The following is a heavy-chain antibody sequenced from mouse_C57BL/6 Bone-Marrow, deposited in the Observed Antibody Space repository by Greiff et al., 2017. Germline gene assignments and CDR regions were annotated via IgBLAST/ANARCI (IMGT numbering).Heavy chain of an antibody. CDR1: GYTFTSYW. CDR3: ARGDYYGSSLWYFDV. CDR2: IHPNSGST. V-gene: IGHV1-64*01. Sequence: QVQLQQPGAELVKPGASVKLSCKASGYTFTSYWMHWVKQRPGQGLEWIGMIHPNSGSTNYNEKFKSKATLTVDKSSSTADMQISSLTSEDSAVYYCARGDYYGSSLWYFDVWGTGTTVTVSS. D-gene: IGHD1-1*01. J-gene: IGHJ1*03.